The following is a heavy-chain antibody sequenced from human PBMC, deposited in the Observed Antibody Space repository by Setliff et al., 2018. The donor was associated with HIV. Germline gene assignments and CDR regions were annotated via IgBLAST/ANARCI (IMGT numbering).Heavy chain of an antibody. J-gene: IGHJ5*02. CDR1: GGSISSHY. CDR2: IYNSVTT. V-gene: IGHV4-59*11. D-gene: IGHD2-2*01. Sequence: SETLSLTCTVSGGSISSHYWSWIRQAPGKGLEWIASIYNSVTTNYNPSLKSRVTISLDTSKNQFSLKLTSVTAADTAVYYCARGGTSSNWFGPWGQGTLVTVSS. CDR3: ARGGTSSNWFGP.